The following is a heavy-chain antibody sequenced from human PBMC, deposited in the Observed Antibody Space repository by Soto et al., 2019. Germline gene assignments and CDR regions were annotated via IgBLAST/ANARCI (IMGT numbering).Heavy chain of an antibody. J-gene: IGHJ3*02. Sequence: SVKVSCKASGYSFTDYHIHWVRQAPGQGLEWLGRINPIFGTANYAQKFQGRVTITADESTSTAYMELSSLRSEDTAVYYCARDTIPRITMIVVAPGAFDIWGQGTMVTVSS. D-gene: IGHD3-22*01. CDR3: ARDTIPRITMIVVAPGAFDI. CDR2: INPIFGTA. CDR1: GYSFTDYH. V-gene: IGHV1-69*13.